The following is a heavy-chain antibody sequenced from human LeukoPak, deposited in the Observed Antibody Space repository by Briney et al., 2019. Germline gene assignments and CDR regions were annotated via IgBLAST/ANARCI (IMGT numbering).Heavy chain of an antibody. CDR1: GYTFTGYY. CDR3: ARAPLGLPFDY. V-gene: IGHV1-2*02. CDR2: INPNSGGT. J-gene: IGHJ4*02. Sequence: ASVKVSCKASGYTFTGYYVHWVRQAPGQGLEWMAWINPNSGGTNYAQKFQGRVTMTRDTSISTAYMELSRLTSDDTAVYYCARAPLGLPFDYWGQGSLVTVSS.